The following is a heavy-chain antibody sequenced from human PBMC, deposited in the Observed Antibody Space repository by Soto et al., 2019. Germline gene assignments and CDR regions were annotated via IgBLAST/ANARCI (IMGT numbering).Heavy chain of an antibody. D-gene: IGHD3-10*01. Sequence: QVQLVQSGAEVKRPGSSVKVSCKASGDTFSFYSINWVRQAPGLGLEWMGRVNPILSMSNYAQRFQGRVTMTADKSTSKAYIALSGLRSEDTAMSYCATSYGSGYRAFDYWGQGALVTVSS. CDR2: VNPILSMS. V-gene: IGHV1-69*04. CDR3: ATSYGSGYRAFDY. CDR1: GDTFSFYS. J-gene: IGHJ4*02.